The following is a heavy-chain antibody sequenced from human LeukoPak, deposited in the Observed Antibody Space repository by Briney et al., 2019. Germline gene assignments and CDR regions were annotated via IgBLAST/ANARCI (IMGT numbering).Heavy chain of an antibody. CDR3: ARHDSSGSSGTYYSVDY. Sequence: PSETLSLTCAVYGGSFSGYYWGWIRQPPGKGLEWSGSIYHSGSSYYNPSLKNRVTISMDTSNNQFSLKLTSVTAADTAIYYCARHDSSGSSGTYYSVDYWGQGTLVTVSS. CDR1: GGSFSGYY. V-gene: IGHV4-38-2*01. CDR2: IYHSGSS. D-gene: IGHD3-10*01. J-gene: IGHJ4*02.